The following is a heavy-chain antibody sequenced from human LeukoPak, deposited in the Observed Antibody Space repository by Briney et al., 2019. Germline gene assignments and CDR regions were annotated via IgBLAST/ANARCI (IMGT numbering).Heavy chain of an antibody. J-gene: IGHJ4*02. V-gene: IGHV3-30*04. Sequence: PGGSLRLSCAASGFTFSSYAMHWVRQAPGKGLEWVAVISYDGSNKYYADSVKGRFTISRDDAKNSLYLQMSSLRAEDTAVYYCASGVIAGRNYWGQGTLVTVSS. CDR3: ASGVIAGRNY. D-gene: IGHD6-6*01. CDR2: ISYDGSNK. CDR1: GFTFSSYA.